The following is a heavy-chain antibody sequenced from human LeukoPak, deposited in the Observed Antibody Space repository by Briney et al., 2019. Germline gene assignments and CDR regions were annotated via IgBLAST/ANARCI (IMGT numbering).Heavy chain of an antibody. CDR1: GYSFTSYW. V-gene: IGHV5-51*01. J-gene: IGHJ4*02. CDR2: IYPGDSDT. CDR3: ARRVNSGNYYYFDY. D-gene: IGHD1-26*01. Sequence: GESLKISCKASGYSFTSYWIGWVRQMSGKGLEWIGIIYPGDSDTRYSPSFQGQVTISADKSITNAYLQWSGLKASDTAMYYCARRVNSGNYYYFDYWGQGTLVTVSS.